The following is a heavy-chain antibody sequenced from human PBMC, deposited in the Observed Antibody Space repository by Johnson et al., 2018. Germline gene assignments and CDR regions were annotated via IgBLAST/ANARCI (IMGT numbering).Heavy chain of an antibody. J-gene: IGHJ6*02. CDR1: GFNFDDYA. V-gene: IGHV3-9*01. CDR3: AREGDGGFLVVPMDV. Sequence: VQLVQSGGGLVQPGRSLRLSCAASGFNFDDYAMHWVRQAPGKGLEWVSRISWNSGSIGYADSVKGRFTISRDNSKNTLYLQMNSLRAEDTAVYYCAREGDGGFLVVPMDVWGQGTTVTVSS. CDR2: ISWNSGSI. D-gene: IGHD3-10*01.